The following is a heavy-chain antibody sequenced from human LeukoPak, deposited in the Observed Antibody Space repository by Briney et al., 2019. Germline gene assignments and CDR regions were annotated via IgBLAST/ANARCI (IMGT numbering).Heavy chain of an antibody. Sequence: ASVKVPCKASGYTFTSYYIHWVRQAPGQGLEWMGIINPRGGSTSYAQKFQGRVTMTRDTSTSTVYMELSSLRSEDTAVYYCARDTANCYYDSSGYYFDYWGQGTLVTVSS. CDR3: ARDTANCYYDSSGYYFDY. V-gene: IGHV1-46*01. CDR2: INPRGGST. CDR1: GYTFTSYY. J-gene: IGHJ4*02. D-gene: IGHD3-22*01.